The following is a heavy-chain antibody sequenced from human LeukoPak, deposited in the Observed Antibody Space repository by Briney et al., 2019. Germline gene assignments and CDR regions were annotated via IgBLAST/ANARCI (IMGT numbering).Heavy chain of an antibody. Sequence: GGSLRLSCAASGFTFSSYNMNWVRQAPGKGLEWVSYITSSSRTIYYADSVKGRFTISRDNAKNSLFLQMNSLRDEDTAVYYCARSLYSGYDYWGQGSRVIVSS. J-gene: IGHJ4*02. CDR1: GFTFSSYN. CDR2: ITSSSRTI. D-gene: IGHD5-12*01. CDR3: ARSLYSGYDY. V-gene: IGHV3-48*02.